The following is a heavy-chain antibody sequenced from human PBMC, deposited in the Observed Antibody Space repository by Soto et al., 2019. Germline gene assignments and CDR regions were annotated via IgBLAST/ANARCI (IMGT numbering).Heavy chain of an antibody. V-gene: IGHV3-48*01. CDR2: ISSSSSTI. D-gene: IGHD1-26*01. J-gene: IGHJ4*02. CDR1: GFTFSSYS. Sequence: EVQLVESGGGLVQPGGSLRLSCAASGFTFSSYSMNWVRQAPGKGLEWVSYISSSSSTIYYADSVKGRFTISRDNANKELYLQMNSLSAGDPGVDYCARFGVGEIDSLGQGTLVTVSS. CDR3: ARFGVGEIDS.